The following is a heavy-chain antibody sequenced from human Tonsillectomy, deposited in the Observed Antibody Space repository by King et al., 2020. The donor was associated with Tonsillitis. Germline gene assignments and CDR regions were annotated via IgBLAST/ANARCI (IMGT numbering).Heavy chain of an antibody. CDR1: GGTFSSYA. D-gene: IGHD6-19*01. J-gene: IGHJ4*02. CDR2: IIPILGIA. Sequence: QLVQSGAEVKKPGSSVKVSCKASGGTFSSYAINWVRQAPGQGLEWMGRIIPILGIANNAQKFQGRVTITADKSTSTAYMELSSLRSEDTAVYYCARDRVAMAGTEDWGQGTLVTVSS. CDR3: ARDRVAMAGTED. V-gene: IGHV1-69*09.